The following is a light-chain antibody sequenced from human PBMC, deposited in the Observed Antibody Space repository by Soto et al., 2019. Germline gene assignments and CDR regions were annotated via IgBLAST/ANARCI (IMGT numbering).Light chain of an antibody. J-gene: IGKJ1*01. CDR1: QRIGTY. Sequence: DIQMTQSPSSLSASVGDRVTITCRASQRIGTYLNWYQQKPGKAPKVLIYAASSLQSGVPSRFSSRGSGTDFTLTISSLQPEDFATYYCQQSHSAPRTFGQGTKVEIK. CDR2: AAS. CDR3: QQSHSAPRT. V-gene: IGKV1-39*01.